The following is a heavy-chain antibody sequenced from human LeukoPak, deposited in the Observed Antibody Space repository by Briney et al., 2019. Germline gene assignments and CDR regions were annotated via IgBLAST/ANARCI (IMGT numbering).Heavy chain of an antibody. J-gene: IGHJ4*02. CDR1: GFTFSHYP. Sequence: GRSLRLSCAASGFTFSHYPMHWVRQAPGKGLEWLAVISYDSNYRYYADSVKGRFTISRGNSNNTLYLQIDSLRPEDTAMYFCARVRRYYFDYWGQGTLVTVSS. D-gene: IGHD3-10*01. CDR3: ARVRRYYFDY. V-gene: IGHV3-30*01. CDR2: ISYDSNYR.